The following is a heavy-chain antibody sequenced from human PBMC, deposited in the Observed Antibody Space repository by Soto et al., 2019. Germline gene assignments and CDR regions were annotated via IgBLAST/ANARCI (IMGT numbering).Heavy chain of an antibody. CDR3: ARAQDTVFGVVIRGSAMDV. CDR1: GFTFKNDA. D-gene: IGHD3-3*01. CDR2: ISGSGFGI. J-gene: IGHJ6*02. V-gene: IGHV3-23*01. Sequence: GGSLRLSCAASGFTFKNDAMTWVRQAPGKGLEWVAGISGSGFGIYYADSVKGRFTISRDNLKNTLYLQMNNLTVEDTAVYYCARAQDTVFGVVIRGSAMDVWGQGTTVTVSS.